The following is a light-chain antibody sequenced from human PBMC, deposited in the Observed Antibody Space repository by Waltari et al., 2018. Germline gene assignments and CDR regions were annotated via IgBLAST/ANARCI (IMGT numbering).Light chain of an antibody. CDR2: KDT. CDR3: QSADSITTFEV. V-gene: IGLV3-25*03. Sequence: SFELTQPPSVSVSPGQTASIPCSGATLPNQYTSWYQQKAGQAPVLVIFKDTERPTGIRGRFSGSGSETVVTLTITGVRTEDEADYYCQSADSITTFEVFGGGTKLTVL. J-gene: IGLJ3*02. CDR1: TLPNQY.